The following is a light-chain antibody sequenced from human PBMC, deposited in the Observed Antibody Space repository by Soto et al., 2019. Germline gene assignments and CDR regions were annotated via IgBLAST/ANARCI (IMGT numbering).Light chain of an antibody. Sequence: DIVMTQSPDSLAVSLGERATINCKSSQSVLYSSNNKNYLAWYQQKPGQPPKLLIYWASTRESGVPDRFSGSGSGTDVTRTISSPQAEDVAVYYCQQYSSTPLSFGGGTKVEIK. CDR3: QQYSSTPLS. CDR1: QSVLYSSNNKNY. V-gene: IGKV4-1*01. CDR2: WAS. J-gene: IGKJ4*01.